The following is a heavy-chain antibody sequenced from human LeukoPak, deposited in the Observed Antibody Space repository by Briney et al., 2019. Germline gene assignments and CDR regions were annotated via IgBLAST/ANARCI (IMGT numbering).Heavy chain of an antibody. J-gene: IGHJ5*02. CDR3: ATPYSGSYGWFDP. CDR1: GGTFSSYA. CDR2: IIPIFGTA. Sequence: SVKVSCKASGGTFSSYAISWVRQAPGQGLEWMGGIIPIFGTANYAQKFQGRVTITADESTSTAYMELSSLRSEDTAVYYCATPYSGSYGWFDPWGQGTLVTVSS. V-gene: IGHV1-69*13. D-gene: IGHD1-26*01.